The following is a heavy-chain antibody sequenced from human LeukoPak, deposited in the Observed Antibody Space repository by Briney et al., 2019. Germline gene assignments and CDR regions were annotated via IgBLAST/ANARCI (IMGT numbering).Heavy chain of an antibody. Sequence: GGSLRLSCAASGFTFSSYSTNWVRQAPGKGLEWVSSISSSSSSYIYYADSVKGRFTISRDNAKNSLYLQMNSLRAEDTAVYYCARVISSGYQSWFDPWGQGTLVTVSS. CDR3: ARVISSGYQSWFDP. CDR2: ISSSSSSYI. J-gene: IGHJ5*02. CDR1: GFTFSSYS. V-gene: IGHV3-21*01. D-gene: IGHD3-22*01.